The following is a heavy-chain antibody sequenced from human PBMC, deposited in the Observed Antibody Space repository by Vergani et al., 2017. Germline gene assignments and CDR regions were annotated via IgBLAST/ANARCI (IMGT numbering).Heavy chain of an antibody. D-gene: IGHD2-2*01. Sequence: QVQLVQSGAEVKKPGASVKVSCKASGYTFTSYDINWVRQATGQGLEWMGWMNPNSGNTGYPQKFQGRVTITRNTSISTAYMELSSLRSEDTAMYYCALAESSTSCINSVCITPETGSWFDPWGQGTLVTVSS. CDR2: MNPNSGNT. CDR3: ALAESSTSCINSVCITPETGSWFDP. CDR1: GYTFTSYD. J-gene: IGHJ5*02. V-gene: IGHV1-8*03.